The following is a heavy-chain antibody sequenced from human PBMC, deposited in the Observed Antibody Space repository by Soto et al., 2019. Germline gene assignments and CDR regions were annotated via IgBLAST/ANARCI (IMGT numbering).Heavy chain of an antibody. CDR3: AKGRITMVRGVISKDYYYYYGMDV. J-gene: IGHJ6*02. Sequence: GGSLRLSCAASGFTFSSYAMSWVRQAPGKGLEWVSAISGSGGSTYYADSVKGRFTISRDNSKNTLYLQMNSLRAEDTAVYYCAKGRITMVRGVISKDYYYYYGMDVWGQGTTVTVSS. V-gene: IGHV3-23*01. D-gene: IGHD3-10*01. CDR1: GFTFSSYA. CDR2: ISGSGGST.